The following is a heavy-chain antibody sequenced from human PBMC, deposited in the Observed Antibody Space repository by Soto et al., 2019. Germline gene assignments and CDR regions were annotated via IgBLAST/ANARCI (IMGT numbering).Heavy chain of an antibody. J-gene: IGHJ4*02. CDR3: VRGCIPNQHLGYLQY. CDR1: GFTFSHYW. Sequence: EVQLVESGGGLVQPGGSLRLSCAASGFTFSHYWMHWVRQAPGKGLVWVSRISTDASNTIYADSVKGRFTISRDNAKNMLYLQMNSLTADDSAIYYCVRGCIPNQHLGYLQYWGRGTQVTVSS. CDR2: ISTDASNT. D-gene: IGHD6-13*01. V-gene: IGHV3-74*01.